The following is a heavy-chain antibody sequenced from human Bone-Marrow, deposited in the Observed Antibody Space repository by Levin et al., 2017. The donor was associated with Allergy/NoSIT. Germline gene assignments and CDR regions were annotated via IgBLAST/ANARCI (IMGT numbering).Heavy chain of an antibody. D-gene: IGHD2-2*01. Sequence: SCAASGFTFTTYAMTWVRQGPGKGLEWVSYIRASGTNTYYADSVKGRFTISRDNSKNTVLLQMNSLRAEDTALYYCAKERGGYCSPTSCYATAFDIWGQGTMVTVSS. CDR3: AKERGGYCSPTSCYATAFDI. CDR2: IRASGTNT. V-gene: IGHV3-23*01. CDR1: GFTFTTYA. J-gene: IGHJ3*02.